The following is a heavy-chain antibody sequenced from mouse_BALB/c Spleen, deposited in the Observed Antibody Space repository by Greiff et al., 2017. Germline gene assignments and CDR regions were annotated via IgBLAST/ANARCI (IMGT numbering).Heavy chain of an antibody. CDR1: GFTFSSYD. V-gene: IGHV5-9-4*01. Sequence: EVMLEESGGGLVKPGGSLKLSCAASGFTFSSYDMPWVRQSPEKRLEWVAEISSGGSYTYYQDTVTGRDTISRDNAKNTLYLEMSSLRSEDTAMYYCASGYYWGQGTLVTVSA. CDR2: ISSGGSYT. J-gene: IGHJ3*01. CDR3: ASGYY. D-gene: IGHD2-2*01.